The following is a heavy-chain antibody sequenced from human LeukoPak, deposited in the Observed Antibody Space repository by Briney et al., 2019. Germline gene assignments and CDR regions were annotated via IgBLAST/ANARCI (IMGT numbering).Heavy chain of an antibody. V-gene: IGHV3-7*02. CDR2: IKQDGSEK. D-gene: IGHD6-13*01. CDR1: GFTFSTYW. Sequence: GGSLRLSCAVSGFTFSTYWMNWVRQAPGKGLEWLANIKQDGSEKYYVDSVKGRFTISRDNAKNSLYLQMNSLRAEDTAVYYCARAFSIAPTGRGYYYYGLDVWGQGTTVTVSS. CDR3: ARAFSIAPTGRGYYYYGLDV. J-gene: IGHJ6*02.